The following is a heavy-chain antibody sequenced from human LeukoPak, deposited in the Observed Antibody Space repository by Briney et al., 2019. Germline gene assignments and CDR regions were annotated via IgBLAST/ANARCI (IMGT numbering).Heavy chain of an antibody. Sequence: QPGGTLRLSCAASGFIFSDYGMSWVRQAPGKGLEWVSAISGSGGSTYYADSVKGRFTISRDNSKNTLYLQMNSLRAEDTAVYYCAKDRVSGSYYNFPYWGQGTLVTVSS. CDR1: GFIFSDYG. D-gene: IGHD3-10*01. CDR3: AKDRVSGSYYNFPY. J-gene: IGHJ4*02. CDR2: ISGSGGST. V-gene: IGHV3-23*01.